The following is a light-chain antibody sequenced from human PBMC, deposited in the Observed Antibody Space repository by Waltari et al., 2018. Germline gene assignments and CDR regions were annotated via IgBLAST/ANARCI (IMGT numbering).Light chain of an antibody. CDR1: QSVSSP. CDR3: QQRSKWPWA. J-gene: IGKJ1*01. V-gene: IGKV3-11*01. Sequence: EIVLTQSPATLSLSPGERATISCRASQSVSSPLAWYQHKPGQAPRLLIYDASISVTGIPARFSGSGSGTDFTLTISSLEPEDFAVYYCQQRSKWPWAFGQGTKVEIK. CDR2: DAS.